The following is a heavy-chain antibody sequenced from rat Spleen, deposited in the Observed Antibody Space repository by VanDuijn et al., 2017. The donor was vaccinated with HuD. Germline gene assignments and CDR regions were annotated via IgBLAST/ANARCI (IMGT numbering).Heavy chain of an antibody. Sequence: QVQLKESGPGLVQPSQTLSLTCTVSGLSLTSNSVSWIRQPPGKGLEWMGVIWSNGGTDYNSAIKSRLSISRDTSKSQVFLKMNSLQTEDTAMYFCARDGGMYPYGVMDAWGQGASVTVSS. V-gene: IGHV2-47*01. CDR1: GLSLTSNS. J-gene: IGHJ4*01. CDR3: ARDGGMYPYGVMDA. D-gene: IGHD1-7*01. CDR2: IWSNGGT.